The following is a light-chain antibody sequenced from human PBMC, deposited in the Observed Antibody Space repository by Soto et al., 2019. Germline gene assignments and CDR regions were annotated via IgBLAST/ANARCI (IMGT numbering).Light chain of an antibody. Sequence: EIVLTQSPDILSLSPGERATLSCRASQSVRNSYFAWYQQKPGQAPRLLIYAAFIRATGIPERFTGSGSGTDFTLTISRLEPEDFAVYYCQQYDSSPRTFGQGTKVEIK. CDR3: QQYDSSPRT. V-gene: IGKV3-20*01. CDR2: AAF. CDR1: QSVRNSY. J-gene: IGKJ1*01.